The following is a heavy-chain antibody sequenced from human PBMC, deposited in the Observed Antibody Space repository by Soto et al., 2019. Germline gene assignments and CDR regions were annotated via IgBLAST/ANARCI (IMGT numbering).Heavy chain of an antibody. Sequence: GGSLRLSCAASGFTFSSYGMHWVRQAPGKGLEWVAVISYDGSNKYYADSVKGRFTISRDNSKNTLYLQMNSLRAEDTAVYYCAKDVRYCRGGSCYFDAFDIWGQGTMVTVSS. V-gene: IGHV3-30*18. CDR2: ISYDGSNK. J-gene: IGHJ3*02. D-gene: IGHD2-15*01. CDR1: GFTFSSYG. CDR3: AKDVRYCRGGSCYFDAFDI.